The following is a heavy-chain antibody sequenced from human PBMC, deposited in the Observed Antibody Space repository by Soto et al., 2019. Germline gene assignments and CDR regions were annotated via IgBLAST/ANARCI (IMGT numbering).Heavy chain of an antibody. D-gene: IGHD3-3*01. J-gene: IGHJ4*02. Sequence: SETLSLTCAVYGGSFSGYYWSWIRQPPGKGLGWIGEINHSGSTNYNPSLKSRVTISVDTSKNQFSLKLSSVTAADTAVYYCARAGPHVRPLNYDFWSGYYTAFDYWGQGTLVTVSS. CDR2: INHSGST. CDR3: ARAGPHVRPLNYDFWSGYYTAFDY. CDR1: GGSFSGYY. V-gene: IGHV4-34*01.